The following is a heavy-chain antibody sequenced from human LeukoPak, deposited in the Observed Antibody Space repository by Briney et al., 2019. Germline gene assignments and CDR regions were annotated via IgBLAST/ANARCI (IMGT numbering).Heavy chain of an antibody. D-gene: IGHD3-9*01. J-gene: IGHJ4*02. V-gene: IGHV3-30*03. CDR3: ARDFAGGVLRYFDWSSNTGPFDY. CDR1: GFTFSSYG. CDR2: ISYDGSNK. Sequence: GRSLRLSCAASGFTFSSYGMHWVRQAPGKGLEWVAVISYDGSNKYYADSVKGRFTISRDNSKNTLYLQMNSLRAEDTAVYYCARDFAGGVLRYFDWSSNTGPFDYWGQGTLVTVSS.